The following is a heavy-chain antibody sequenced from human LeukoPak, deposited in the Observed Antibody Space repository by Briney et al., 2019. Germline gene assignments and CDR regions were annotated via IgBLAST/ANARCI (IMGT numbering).Heavy chain of an antibody. V-gene: IGHV3-30*03. Sequence: GGSLRLSCAASAFTFSAHGMHWVRQAPGKGLEWLAVISYDGSNKYYADSVKGRFTISRDNSKNTLYLQMNSLRAEDTAVYYCAGAYDDSGCYLPDAFDIWGQGTMVTVSS. CDR1: AFTFSAHG. CDR3: AGAYDDSGCYLPDAFDI. CDR2: ISYDGSNK. D-gene: IGHD3-10*01. J-gene: IGHJ3*02.